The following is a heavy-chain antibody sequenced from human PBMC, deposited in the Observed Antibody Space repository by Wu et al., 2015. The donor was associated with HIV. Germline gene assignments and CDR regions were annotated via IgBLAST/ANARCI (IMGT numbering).Heavy chain of an antibody. D-gene: IGHD3-10*01. J-gene: IGHJ4*02. V-gene: IGHV1-2*02. CDR3: ARAMKSGGRFGELTPYDY. Sequence: QVQLVQSGAEVKKPGASVKVSCKASGYTFTGYYMHWVRQAPGQGLEWMGWINPNSGGTNYAQKFQGRVTMTRDTSISTAYMELSRLRSDDTAMYYCARAMKSGGRFGELTPYDYWGQGTLVTVSS. CDR2: INPNSGGT. CDR1: GYTFTGYY.